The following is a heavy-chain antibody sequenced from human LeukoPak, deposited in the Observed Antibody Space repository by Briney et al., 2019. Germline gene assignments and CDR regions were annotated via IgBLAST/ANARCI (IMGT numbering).Heavy chain of an antibody. D-gene: IGHD3-10*01. CDR2: IYSGGST. Sequence: GGSLRLSCAASGFTVSSNYMSWVRQAPGKGLEWVSVIYSGGSTYYADSVKGRFTISRDNSKNTLYLRMNSLRAEDTAVYYCARARPNGSGSYQSDDAFDIWGQGTMVTVSS. J-gene: IGHJ3*02. CDR1: GFTVSSNY. V-gene: IGHV3-53*01. CDR3: ARARPNGSGSYQSDDAFDI.